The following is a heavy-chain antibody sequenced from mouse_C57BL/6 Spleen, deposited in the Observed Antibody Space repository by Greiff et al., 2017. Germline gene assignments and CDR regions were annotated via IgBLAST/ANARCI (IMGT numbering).Heavy chain of an antibody. CDR3: ARCPSFITTVVDYAMDY. Sequence: VQLQQSGPELVKPGASVKISCKASGYAFSSSWMNWVKQRPGKGLEWIGRIYPGDGDTNYNGKFKGKATLTADKSSSTAYMQLSSLTSEDSAVYFCARCPSFITTVVDYAMDYWGQGTSVTVSS. CDR2: IYPGDGDT. V-gene: IGHV1-82*01. J-gene: IGHJ4*01. D-gene: IGHD1-1*01. CDR1: GYAFSSSW.